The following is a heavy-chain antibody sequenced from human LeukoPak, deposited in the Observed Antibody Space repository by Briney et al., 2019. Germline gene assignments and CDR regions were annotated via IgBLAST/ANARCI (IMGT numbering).Heavy chain of an antibody. V-gene: IGHV3-64D*06. Sequence: PGRSLRLSCAASGFTFNNYAMHWVRQAPGKGLEYVSAISSNGGSTYYADSVKGRFTISRDNSKNTLYLQMSSLRAEDTAVYYCVKALGYCSGGSCLAFDIWGQGTMVTVSS. D-gene: IGHD2-15*01. CDR1: GFTFNNYA. CDR2: ISSNGGST. J-gene: IGHJ3*02. CDR3: VKALGYCSGGSCLAFDI.